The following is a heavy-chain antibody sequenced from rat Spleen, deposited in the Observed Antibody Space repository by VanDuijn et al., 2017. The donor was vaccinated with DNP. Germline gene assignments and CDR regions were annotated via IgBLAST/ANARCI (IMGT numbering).Heavy chain of an antibody. D-gene: IGHD1-11*01. CDR3: ARYSLRRVWDY. CDR2: IGYDGDSN. Sequence: EVQLVESGGGLVQPGNSLKLSCAASGFTFSDSAMAWVRQTPTEGLAWVAYIGYDGDSNYNGDSVQGRFTISRDNAKSTLYLQMNSLRSEDMATYYCARYSLRRVWDYWGQGVMVTVSS. CDR1: GFTFSDSA. J-gene: IGHJ2*01. V-gene: IGHV5-17*01.